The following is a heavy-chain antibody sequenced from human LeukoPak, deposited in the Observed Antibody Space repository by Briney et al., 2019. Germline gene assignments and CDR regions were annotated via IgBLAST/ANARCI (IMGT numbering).Heavy chain of an antibody. V-gene: IGHV1-69*06. CDR3: ARHRQGYAWWGDAFDI. J-gene: IGHJ3*02. Sequence: ASVKVSFKASGGTFSSYAISWVRQAPGQGLEWMGGIIPIFGTANYAQKFQGRVTITADKSTSTAYMELSSLRSEDTAVYYCARHRQGYAWWGDAFDIWGQGTMVTVSS. CDR1: GGTFSSYA. D-gene: IGHD2-8*02. CDR2: IIPIFGTA.